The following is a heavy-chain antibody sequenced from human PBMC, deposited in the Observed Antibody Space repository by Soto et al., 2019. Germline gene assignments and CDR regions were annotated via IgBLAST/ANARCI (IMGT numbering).Heavy chain of an antibody. J-gene: IGHJ1*01. Sequence: KTSETLSLTCAVYGGSLSAYYWSWIRQPPGKGLEWIGEINPSGTTNYNPSLKSRVTISVDTSKNQFSLKLSSVTAADTAVYHCALAPAAHILHWGQGTLVTVSS. V-gene: IGHV4-34*01. CDR2: INPSGTT. D-gene: IGHD2-2*01. CDR3: ALAPAAHILH. CDR1: GGSLSAYY.